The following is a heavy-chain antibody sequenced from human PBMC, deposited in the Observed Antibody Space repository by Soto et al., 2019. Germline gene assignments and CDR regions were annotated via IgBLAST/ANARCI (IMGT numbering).Heavy chain of an antibody. CDR3: ATRSTSRYPVVAATLAETDY. Sequence: GESLKISCAASGFTFSSYAMSWVRQAPGKGLEWVSAISGSGGSTYYADSVKGRFTISRDNSKNTLYLQMNSLRAEDTAVYYCATRSTSRYPVVAATLAETDYWGQGTLVTVSS. D-gene: IGHD2-15*01. J-gene: IGHJ4*02. V-gene: IGHV3-23*01. CDR2: ISGSGGST. CDR1: GFTFSSYA.